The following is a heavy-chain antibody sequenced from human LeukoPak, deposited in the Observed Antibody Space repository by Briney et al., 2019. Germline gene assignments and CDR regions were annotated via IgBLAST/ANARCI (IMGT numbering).Heavy chain of an antibody. Sequence: SQTLSLTCAISGDSVSSNSAAWNWIRQSPSRGLEWLGRTYYRSKWYNDYAVSVKSRITINPDTSKNQFSLQLNSVTPEDTAVYYCARDKGYYYDSSGYYHFDYWGQGTLVTVSS. CDR3: ARDKGYYYDSSGYYHFDY. D-gene: IGHD3-22*01. J-gene: IGHJ4*02. CDR2: TYYRSKWYN. CDR1: GDSVSSNSAA. V-gene: IGHV6-1*01.